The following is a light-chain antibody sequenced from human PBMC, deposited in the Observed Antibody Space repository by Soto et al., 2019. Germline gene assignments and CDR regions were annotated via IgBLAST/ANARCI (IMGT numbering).Light chain of an antibody. J-gene: IGKJ1*01. Sequence: EIVLTQYKGTLSLSPGERATLSCRASQSVISTYLAWYQQKPGQAPRLLIYGASSRATGIPDRFSGSGSGTDFSLTISSLEPEDFAVYYCQQRSHWPRTFGQGTKVDI. CDR3: QQRSHWPRT. V-gene: IGKV3D-20*02. CDR2: GAS. CDR1: QSVISTY.